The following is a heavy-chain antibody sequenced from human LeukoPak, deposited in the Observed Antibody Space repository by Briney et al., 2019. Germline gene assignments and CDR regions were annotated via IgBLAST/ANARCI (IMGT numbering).Heavy chain of an antibody. Sequence: NPGGSLRLSCAASGFTFSSYSMNWVRQAPGKGLEWVSSISSSSSYIYYADSVKGRFTISRDNAKNSLYLQMNSLRAEDTAVYYCARELGEDGYSYGYGLDYWGQGTLVTVSS. CDR3: ARELGEDGYSYGYGLDY. D-gene: IGHD5-18*01. CDR2: ISSSSSYI. J-gene: IGHJ4*02. V-gene: IGHV3-21*01. CDR1: GFTFSSYS.